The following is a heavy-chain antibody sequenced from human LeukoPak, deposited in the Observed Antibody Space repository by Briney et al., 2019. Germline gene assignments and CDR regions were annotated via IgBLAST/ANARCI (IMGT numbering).Heavy chain of an antibody. CDR2: INPSGGST. J-gene: IGHJ4*02. V-gene: IGHV1-46*01. Sequence: ASVKVSCKASGYTFTGFFIHWVRQAPGQGLEWMGIINPSGGSTGYARKFQGRVTMTRDTSTSTVYMELSSLRSEDTAMYYCASGLGSFDYWGQGTLVTVSS. CDR3: ASGLGSFDY. D-gene: IGHD3-10*01. CDR1: GYTFTGFF.